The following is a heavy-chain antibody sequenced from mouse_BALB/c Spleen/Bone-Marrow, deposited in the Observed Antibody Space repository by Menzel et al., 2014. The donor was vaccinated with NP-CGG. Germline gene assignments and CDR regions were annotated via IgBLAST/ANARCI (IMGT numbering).Heavy chain of an antibody. V-gene: IGHV2-2*02. Sequence: VQLQQSGPGLVQPAQSLSITCTVSGFSLTTYGIHWIRQSPGKGLEWLGVILSGGSSDNNADFITRVSINKDNSKSKVSFKMNSLQANDTAIYYCARNCDYGANYFDYWGQGTFITVSS. D-gene: IGHD2-4*01. J-gene: IGHJ2*02. CDR1: GFSLTTYG. CDR3: ARNCDYGANYFDY. CDR2: ILSGGSS.